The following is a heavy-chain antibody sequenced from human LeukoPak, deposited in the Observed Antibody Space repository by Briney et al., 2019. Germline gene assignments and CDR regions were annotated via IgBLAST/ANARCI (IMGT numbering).Heavy chain of an antibody. V-gene: IGHV4-34*01. CDR1: NGSFSGYY. CDR2: INHSGST. D-gene: IGHD1-26*01. J-gene: IGHJ5*02. CDR3: ARGQVRYSGSYRVWFDP. Sequence: SETLSLTCRVYNGSFSGYYWNWIRQSPGKGLEWIGEINHSGSTNYNPSLKSRVTISVDTSKNQFSLKLSSVTAADTAVYYCARGQVRYSGSYRVWFDPWGQGTLVTVSS.